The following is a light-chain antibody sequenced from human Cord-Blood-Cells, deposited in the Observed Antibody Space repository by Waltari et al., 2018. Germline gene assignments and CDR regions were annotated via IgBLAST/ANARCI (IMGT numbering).Light chain of an antibody. V-gene: IGKV3-15*01. CDR2: GAS. J-gene: IGKJ4*01. CDR1: QSVSSN. Sequence: EIVMTQPPATLSVSPGERATLSCRASQSVSSNLAWYQQKPGQATRLLIYGASTRATGIPARFSGSGSGTEFTLTISSLQSEDFAVYYCQQYNNWPPLTFGGGTKVEIK. CDR3: QQYNNWPPLT.